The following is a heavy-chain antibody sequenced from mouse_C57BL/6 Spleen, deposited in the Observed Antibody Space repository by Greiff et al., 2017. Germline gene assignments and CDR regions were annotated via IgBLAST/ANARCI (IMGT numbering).Heavy chain of an antibody. D-gene: IGHD2-5*01. CDR1: GFTFSDYY. CDR2: INYDGSST. CDR3: ARAPPAYYSNYGYFDY. V-gene: IGHV5-16*01. J-gene: IGHJ2*01. Sequence: EVKVVESEGGLVQPGSSMKLSCTASGFTFSDYYMAWVRQVPEKGLEWVANINYDGSSTYYLDSLKSRFIISRDNAKNILYLQMSSLKSEDTATYYCARAPPAYYSNYGYFDYWGQGTTLTVSS.